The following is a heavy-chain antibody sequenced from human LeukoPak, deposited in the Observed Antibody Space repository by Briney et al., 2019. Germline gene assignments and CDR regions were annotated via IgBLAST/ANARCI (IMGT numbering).Heavy chain of an antibody. Sequence: GSLRLSCAASGCTFSTYSMNWVRQAPGEGLEWVSYISSSSSTIYYADSVKGRFTISRDNSKNTLYLQMNSLRAEDTAVYYCARDSTAAIFSPSNWFDPWGQGTLVTVSS. CDR2: ISSSSSTI. J-gene: IGHJ5*02. V-gene: IGHV3-48*01. D-gene: IGHD2-2*02. CDR1: GCTFSTYS. CDR3: ARDSTAAIFSPSNWFDP.